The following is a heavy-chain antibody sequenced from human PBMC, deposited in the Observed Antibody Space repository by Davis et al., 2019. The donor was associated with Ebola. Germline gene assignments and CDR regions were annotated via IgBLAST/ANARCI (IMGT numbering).Heavy chain of an antibody. Sequence: HSQTLSLTCAISGDGVSMNSAGWNWIRQSPSRGLEWLGRTYYNSKWYNDYAASVKSRISVNSDTSKNQFSLQVNSVTPDDTAVYYCTRGWLRGGMDVWGKGTMVTVSS. D-gene: IGHD5-12*01. CDR3: TRGWLRGGMDV. CDR2: TYYNSKWYN. J-gene: IGHJ6*04. V-gene: IGHV6-1*01. CDR1: GDGVSMNSAG.